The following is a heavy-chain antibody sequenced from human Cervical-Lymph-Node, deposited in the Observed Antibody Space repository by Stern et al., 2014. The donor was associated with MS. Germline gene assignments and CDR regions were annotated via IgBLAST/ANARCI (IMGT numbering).Heavy chain of an antibody. J-gene: IGHJ4*02. CDR3: ARLRDYGSGSFSPHFDS. Sequence: QVQLQESGPGLVKPSETLSLTCAVSGDSISGYYWNWIRQSAGEGLEWIGYVYYKGNTHHNPSLNSRVTMSIDTSKNQFSLKLTFLTAADTAVYYCARLRDYGSGSFSPHFDSWGQGALVIVSA. CDR1: GDSISGYY. V-gene: IGHV4-59*01. D-gene: IGHD3-10*01. CDR2: VYYKGNT.